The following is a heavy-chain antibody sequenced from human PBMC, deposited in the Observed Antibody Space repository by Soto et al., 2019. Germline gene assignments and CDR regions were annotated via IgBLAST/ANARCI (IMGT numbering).Heavy chain of an antibody. CDR1: GGTFSSYT. J-gene: IGHJ3*02. CDR2: IIPILGIA. CDR3: ARIPAYSGYDEGDDAFDI. V-gene: IGHV1-69*02. Sequence: ASVKVSCKASGGTFSSYTISWVRQAPGQGLEWMGRIIPILGIANYAQKFQGRVTITADKSTSTAYMELSSLRSEDTAVYYCARIPAYSGYDEGDDAFDIWGQGTMVTVSS. D-gene: IGHD5-12*01.